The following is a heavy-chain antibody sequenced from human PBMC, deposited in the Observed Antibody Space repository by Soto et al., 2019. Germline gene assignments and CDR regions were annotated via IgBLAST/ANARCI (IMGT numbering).Heavy chain of an antibody. CDR3: ARQSTGERQWTFDY. Sequence: QLQLQESGPGLVKPSETLSLTCIVSGDSISSGGYYWGWIRQPPGKGLEWIGTLHFGGTTFYNPSLKSGVTTSVDTPKKPFSLRLSSVTAAGTAVYYCARQSTGERQWTFDYWGQGTLVTVSS. CDR2: LHFGGTT. V-gene: IGHV4-39*01. J-gene: IGHJ4*02. D-gene: IGHD6-19*01. CDR1: GDSISSGGYY.